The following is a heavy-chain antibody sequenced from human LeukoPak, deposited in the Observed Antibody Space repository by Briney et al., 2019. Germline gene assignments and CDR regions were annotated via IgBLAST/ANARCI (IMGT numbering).Heavy chain of an antibody. CDR2: IYMTGDT. CDR3: ARDCSGGTCYLGVIDY. CDR1: GGSFSGYY. D-gene: IGHD2-15*01. J-gene: IGHJ4*02. Sequence: SETLSLTCAVYGGSFSGYYWSWIRQPAGKGLEWIGRIYMTGDTNYNPSLKSRVTMSVDTSKNQFFLELNSVTAADAAVYYCARDCSGGTCYLGVIDYWGQGTLVAVSS. V-gene: IGHV4-59*10.